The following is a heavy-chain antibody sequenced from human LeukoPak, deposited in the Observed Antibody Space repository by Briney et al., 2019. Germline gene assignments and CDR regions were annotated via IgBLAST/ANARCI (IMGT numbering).Heavy chain of an antibody. J-gene: IGHJ4*02. Sequence: PGGSLRLSCAASGFTFSRYCMHWVRPGQGKELIWVVRMNEDGSNTNSAAAVRGRFTLSRDNARNTLYLQMHSMRAEDTALYYCSKALSGRDDSWGRGTLVTVSS. V-gene: IGHV3-74*01. D-gene: IGHD1-26*01. CDR2: MNEDGSNT. CDR3: SKALSGRDDS. CDR1: GFTFSRYC.